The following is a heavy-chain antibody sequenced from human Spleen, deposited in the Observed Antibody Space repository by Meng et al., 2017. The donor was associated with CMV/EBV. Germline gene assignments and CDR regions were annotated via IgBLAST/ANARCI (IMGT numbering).Heavy chain of an antibody. J-gene: IGHJ6*02. V-gene: IGHV1-18*01. CDR2: ISGYNGKT. CDR3: ARDSSLPPAKLYDYYGMAV. Sequence: AAVKVSCKASGYTFPSYGISWVRQASGQGLEWMGWISGYNGKTRYAQKFQGRVTMTTETSTTAAYMDLRSLRTDDTAVYYCARDSSLPPAKLYDYYGMAVWGQGTTVTVSS. CDR1: GYTFPSYG. D-gene: IGHD2-2*01.